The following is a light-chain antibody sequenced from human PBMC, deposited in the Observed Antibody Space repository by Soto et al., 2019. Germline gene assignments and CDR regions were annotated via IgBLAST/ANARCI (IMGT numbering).Light chain of an antibody. V-gene: IGKV3-20*01. J-gene: IGKJ1*01. CDR3: QQYDTSPRT. CDR1: QSVNSDY. CDR2: GAS. Sequence: EIMLTQSPGTLSLSPGERATLSCRASQSVNSDYLAWYQQKPGQGPRVLMYGASSRATGIPDRFSGSGSGTDFTLTISRLEPADFAVYYFQQYDTSPRTFGQRTNVAIK.